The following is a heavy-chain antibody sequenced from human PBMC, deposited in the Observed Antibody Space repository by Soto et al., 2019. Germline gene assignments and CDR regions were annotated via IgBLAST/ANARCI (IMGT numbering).Heavy chain of an antibody. CDR1: GVSISNSSYY. CDR2: IYYSGIT. CDR3: ARHGSN. V-gene: IGHV4-39*01. J-gene: IGHJ4*02. Sequence: LSLTCTVSGVSISNSSYYWGWIRRPPGKGLEWIGTIYYSGITYYNPSLKSRVTISVDTSKNQFSLKLTSVTAADTAVYYCARHGSNWGQGTLVTVPQ.